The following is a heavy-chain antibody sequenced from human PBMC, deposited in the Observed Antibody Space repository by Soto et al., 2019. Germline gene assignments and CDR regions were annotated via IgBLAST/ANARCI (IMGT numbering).Heavy chain of an antibody. V-gene: IGHV3-21*06. J-gene: IGHJ6*02. CDR2: ISSAGTYI. CDR1: GFTFSNYK. Sequence: PGGSLRLSCATSGFTFSNYKMNWVRQAPGKGLEWVAAISSAGTYIYYADSVKGRFTISRDDARNSLYLQMTSLRAEDTAVYYCVRDSSQKVVWAQGTTVTVSS. CDR3: VRDSSQKVV.